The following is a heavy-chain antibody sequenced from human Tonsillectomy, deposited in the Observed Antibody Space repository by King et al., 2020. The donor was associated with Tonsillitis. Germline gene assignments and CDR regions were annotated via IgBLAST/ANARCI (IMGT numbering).Heavy chain of an antibody. J-gene: IGHJ6*02. CDR3: ATCSGGNCYSAGYYYYFGMDV. V-gene: IGHV1-69*01. CDR2: IIPILITS. Sequence: VQLVESGAEVKKPGSSVRVSCKASGGTFSRYSISWVRQAPGQGLEWMGGIIPILITSNYAQKFQGRVTITADESTSTAYMELSSLRSEDTAVYYCATCSGGNCYSAGYYYYFGMDVWGQGTTVTVSS. D-gene: IGHD2-15*01. CDR1: GGTFSRYS.